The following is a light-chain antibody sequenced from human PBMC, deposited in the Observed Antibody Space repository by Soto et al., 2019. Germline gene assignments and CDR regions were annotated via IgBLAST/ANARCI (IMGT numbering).Light chain of an antibody. J-gene: IGKJ4*01. V-gene: IGKV1-39*01. CDR2: DAS. CDR3: QQRSDWPPLT. CDR1: QSISTY. Sequence: DIQMTQSPSSLSASVGDRVTITCRASQSISTYLNWYQHKPGKAPKLLIYDASTLQSGVPLRFSGSGSGTDFALTISSLQPEDFAVYYCQQRSDWPPLTFGGGTKVDIK.